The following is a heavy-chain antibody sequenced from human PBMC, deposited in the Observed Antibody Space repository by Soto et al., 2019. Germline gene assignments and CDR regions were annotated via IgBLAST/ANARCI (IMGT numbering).Heavy chain of an antibody. D-gene: IGHD1-26*01. V-gene: IGHV3-15*01. Sequence: GGSLRLSCAASGFTFSNAWMSWVRQAPGKGLEWVGRIKSKTDGGTTDYAAPVKGRFTISRDDSKNTLYLQMNSLKTEDIAVYYCTTDRGSYYAFDIWGQGTMVTVSS. CDR1: GFTFSNAW. J-gene: IGHJ3*02. CDR2: IKSKTDGGTT. CDR3: TTDRGSYYAFDI.